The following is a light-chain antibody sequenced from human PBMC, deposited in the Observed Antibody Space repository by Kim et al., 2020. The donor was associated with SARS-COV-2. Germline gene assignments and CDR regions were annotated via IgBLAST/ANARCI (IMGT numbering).Light chain of an antibody. CDR3: QQQGSSPHT. CDR1: QSVSSSY. CDR2: GAS. J-gene: IGKJ1*01. V-gene: IGKV3-20*01. Sequence: SPGERAAHPCRTSQSVSSSYFAGCQQKPGQAPTLLIYGASSRATGVPDRFSGSGAATNVILTSIRLEPEDFAVYYCQQQGSSPHTFGQGTKVEIK.